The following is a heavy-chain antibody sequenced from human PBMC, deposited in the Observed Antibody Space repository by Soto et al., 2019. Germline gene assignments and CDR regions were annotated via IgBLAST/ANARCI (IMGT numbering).Heavy chain of an antibody. D-gene: IGHD3-9*01. CDR3: ARVTTFYDILTSSYVLNYFDY. CDR1: GFSVTSHY. V-gene: IGHV3-53*01. CDR2: IYAGGNT. J-gene: IGHJ4*02. Sequence: VQLVESGGTLVQPGGSLRLSCAASGFSVTSHYMTWVRQAPGKGLECVSVIYAGGNTYYPDSVKGRFTISSDNSKNTLFLQMNNLRAQDTAVYYCARVTTFYDILTSSYVLNYFDYWGQGTRVTVSS.